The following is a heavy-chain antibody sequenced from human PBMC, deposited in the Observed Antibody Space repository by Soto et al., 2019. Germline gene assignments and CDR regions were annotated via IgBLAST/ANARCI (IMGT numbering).Heavy chain of an antibody. V-gene: IGHV4-4*02. CDR2: SHQSGNT. CDR3: ATRASSRFY. Sequence: QVQLQESGPGLVKPSGTLSLTCAVSGVSISSHDWWTWVRQPPGKGLEWIGESHQSGNTNYNSSLESRVTISVDKSKNQFSLKLTSVTVAATAVYYCATRASSRFYWGQGTLVTVSS. D-gene: IGHD6-13*01. J-gene: IGHJ4*02. CDR1: GVSISSHDW.